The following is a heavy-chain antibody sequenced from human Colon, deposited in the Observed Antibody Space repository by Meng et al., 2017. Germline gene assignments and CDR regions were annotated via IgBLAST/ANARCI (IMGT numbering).Heavy chain of an antibody. D-gene: IGHD2-21*02. V-gene: IGHV3-48*03. CDR1: KFAFSSYE. CDR3: AKAATYYAGDCLGAFDL. CDR2: IDSDGTTI. Sequence: GESLKISCGASKFAFSSYEMNWVRPAPGKGLGWLSYIDSDGTTIYHADSVRGRFTVTRDNAKNTLYLQMNSPRVDNTAVYYCAKAATYYAGDCLGAFDLWGQGTTVTVSS. J-gene: IGHJ3*01.